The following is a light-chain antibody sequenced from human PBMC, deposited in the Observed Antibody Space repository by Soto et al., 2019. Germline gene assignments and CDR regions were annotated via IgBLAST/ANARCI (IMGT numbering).Light chain of an antibody. CDR1: QGISRY. V-gene: IGKV1-8*01. CDR2: ATS. CDR3: LQHNTYPRT. Sequence: AIRMTESPSSFSASTVDRFTIAFRASQGISRYLAWYQQKPGKAPKLLIYATSSLQSGVPSRFSGSGSGTEFTLTISSLQPEDSATYYCLQHNTYPRTFGQGTKVDIK. J-gene: IGKJ1*01.